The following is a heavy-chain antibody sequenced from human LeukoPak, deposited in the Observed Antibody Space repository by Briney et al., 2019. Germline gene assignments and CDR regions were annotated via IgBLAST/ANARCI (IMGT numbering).Heavy chain of an antibody. V-gene: IGHV4-59*08. CDR1: GASTSSRY. J-gene: IGHJ4*02. CDR2: IYNGRNT. D-gene: IGHD6-19*01. CDR3: AQTTGWPGFDF. Sequence: PSETLSLTCSASGASTSSRYWSWIRQSPGRTLEWIGHIYNGRNTKYNPSLTSRVTISVDTSKNQFSLRMTSVTAADTAIYYCAQTTGWPGFDFWGQGALVTVSS.